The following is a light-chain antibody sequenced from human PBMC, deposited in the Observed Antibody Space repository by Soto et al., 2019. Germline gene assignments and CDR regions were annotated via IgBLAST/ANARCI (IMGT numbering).Light chain of an antibody. CDR2: DVS. J-gene: IGLJ2*01. Sequence: QSALTQPASVSGSPGQSITISCTGTSSDVGGYNYVSWYQQHPGKAPKLMIYDVSYRPSGVSTRLSGSKSGNTASLTISGLQGEDEADYYCSSYTSSSTVIFGGGTKVTVL. CDR1: SSDVGGYNY. CDR3: SSYTSSSTVI. V-gene: IGLV2-14*01.